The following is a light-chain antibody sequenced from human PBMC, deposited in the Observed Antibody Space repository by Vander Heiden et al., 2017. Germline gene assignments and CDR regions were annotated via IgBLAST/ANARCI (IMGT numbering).Light chain of an antibody. J-gene: IGKJ3*01. V-gene: IGKV1-5*03. CDR1: QSISSW. CDR3: QQYNSYSPIT. Sequence: DIQRTQSASTLSASVGDRVTITCRASQSISSWLAWYQQKPGKAPKLLIYKASSLESGVPSRFSGSGSGTEFTLTISSLQPDDFATYYCQQYNSYSPITFGPGTKVDIK. CDR2: KAS.